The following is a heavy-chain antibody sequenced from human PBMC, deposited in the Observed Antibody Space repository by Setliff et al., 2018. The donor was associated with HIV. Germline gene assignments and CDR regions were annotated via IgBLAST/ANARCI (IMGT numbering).Heavy chain of an antibody. CDR3: ARSLGTIWGYDY. V-gene: IGHV1-18*01. CDR2: IGPYNGDT. J-gene: IGHJ4*02. D-gene: IGHD3-9*01. CDR1: GYTFTAYA. Sequence: ASVKVSCKASGYTFTAYAMNWVRQAPGQGLEWMGWIGPYNGDTNYAQRLQGRVTVTTDTSTSTVYMELRSLRSDDTAVYYCARSLGTIWGYDYWGQGTLVTVSS.